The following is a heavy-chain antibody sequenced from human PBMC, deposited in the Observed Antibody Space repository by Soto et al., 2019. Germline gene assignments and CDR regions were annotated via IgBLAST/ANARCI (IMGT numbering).Heavy chain of an antibody. CDR3: ARSTDRYYFDY. CDR1: GGTFSSYR. D-gene: IGHD1-1*01. V-gene: IGHV1-46*01. Sequence: ASVKVSCKASGGTFSSYRINWVRQAPGQGLEWLGMINPSSGATTSAQKFQARVTMTRGSSPRTVDLGLSSLRSDDTAVYYCARSTDRYYFDYWGQGTLVTVSS. CDR2: INPSSGAT. J-gene: IGHJ4*02.